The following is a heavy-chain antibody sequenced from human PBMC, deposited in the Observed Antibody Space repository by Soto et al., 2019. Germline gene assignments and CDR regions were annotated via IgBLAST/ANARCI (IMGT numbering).Heavy chain of an antibody. V-gene: IGHV3-13*01. CDR1: GFSLSSYD. D-gene: IGHD2-15*01. J-gene: IGHJ6*02. CDR3: ARDPSGWGLDV. CDR2: IGTAGDT. Sequence: GGSLRLSCTASGFSLSSYDIQWVRQAAGKGLEWVSAIGTAGDTHYSGSVKGRFTISRENAKGSSYLQMNSLRAEDTAVYYCARDPSGWGLDVWGQGTTVTVSS.